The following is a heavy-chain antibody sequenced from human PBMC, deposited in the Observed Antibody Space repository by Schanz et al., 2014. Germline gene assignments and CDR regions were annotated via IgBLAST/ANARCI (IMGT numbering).Heavy chain of an antibody. CDR2: IYYRGTT. D-gene: IGHD3-22*01. J-gene: IGHJ5*02. Sequence: QVQLQESGPGLVKPSQTLSLTCAVSGDSISGGGYSWSWIRQAPGGGLEWIGYIYYRGTTHYNPSCESRVTITRDKPAAQLPLKLPSVTAADTAVYYCARPSSVVGITGWFDTWGQGTLVTVSS. V-gene: IGHV4-30-4*07. CDR3: ARPSSVVGITGWFDT. CDR1: GDSISGGGYS.